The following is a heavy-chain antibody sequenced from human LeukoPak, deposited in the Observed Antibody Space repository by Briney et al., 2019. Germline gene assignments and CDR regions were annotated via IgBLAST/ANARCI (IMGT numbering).Heavy chain of an antibody. V-gene: IGHV3-23*01. J-gene: IGHJ4*02. Sequence: GGSLRLSCAASGFTFSSYAMSWVRQAPGKGLEWVSAISGSGGSTYYADSVKGWFTISRDNSKNTLYLQMNSLRAEDTAVYYCAKDSPTYYYDSSGYYPNWGQGTLVTVSS. CDR1: GFTFSSYA. D-gene: IGHD3-22*01. CDR3: AKDSPTYYYDSSGYYPN. CDR2: ISGSGGST.